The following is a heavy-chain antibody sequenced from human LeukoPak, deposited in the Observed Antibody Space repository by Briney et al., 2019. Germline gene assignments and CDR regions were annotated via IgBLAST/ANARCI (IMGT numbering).Heavy chain of an antibody. Sequence: ASVKVSCKASGGTFSSYAISWVRQAPGQGLEWMGRIIPILGIANYAQKFQGRVTITADKSTSTAYMELSSLRSEDTAVYYCATRGYSYGYIFDYWGQGTLVTVSS. CDR1: GGTFSSYA. V-gene: IGHV1-69*04. D-gene: IGHD5-18*01. J-gene: IGHJ4*02. CDR2: IIPILGIA. CDR3: ATRGYSYGYIFDY.